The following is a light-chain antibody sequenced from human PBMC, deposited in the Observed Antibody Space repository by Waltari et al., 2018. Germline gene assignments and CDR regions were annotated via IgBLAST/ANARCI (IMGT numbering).Light chain of an antibody. V-gene: IGKV4-1*01. J-gene: IGKJ5*01. Sequence: DIVMTQSPDSLAVPLGERATINCKSSQSVLYSSNNKNYLAWYQQKPGQPPKLLIYWASTRGSGVPDRFRGSGSGTDFTLTISSLQAEDVAVYYCQQYYSTPITFGQGTRLEIK. CDR1: QSVLYSSNNKNY. CDR2: WAS. CDR3: QQYYSTPIT.